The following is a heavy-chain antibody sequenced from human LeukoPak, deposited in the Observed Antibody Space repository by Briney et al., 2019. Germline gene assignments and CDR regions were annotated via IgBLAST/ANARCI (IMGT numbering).Heavy chain of an antibody. CDR3: TRDLVVAAAAPDY. J-gene: IGHJ4*02. V-gene: IGHV3-48*03. CDR1: GFTFSSYE. Sequence: GGSLRLSCAASGFTFSSYEMNWVRQAPGKGLEWVSYISSSGSTIYYADSVKGRFTISRDNAKNSLYLQMNSLRAEDTAVYYCTRDLVVAAAAPDYWGQGTLVTVSS. D-gene: IGHD6-6*01. CDR2: ISSSGSTI.